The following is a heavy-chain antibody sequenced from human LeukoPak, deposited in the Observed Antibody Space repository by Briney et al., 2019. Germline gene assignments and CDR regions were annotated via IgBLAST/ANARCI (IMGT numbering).Heavy chain of an antibody. J-gene: IGHJ6*03. V-gene: IGHV3-23*01. CDR1: GFTFSSYE. CDR3: AKDQNYYYYMDV. Sequence: GGSLRLSCVASGFTFSSYEMSWVRQAPGKGLEWVSAISGSGGSTYYADSVKGRFTISRDNSKNTLYLQMNSLRAEDTAVYYCAKDQNYYYYMDVWGKGTTVTVSS. CDR2: ISGSGGST.